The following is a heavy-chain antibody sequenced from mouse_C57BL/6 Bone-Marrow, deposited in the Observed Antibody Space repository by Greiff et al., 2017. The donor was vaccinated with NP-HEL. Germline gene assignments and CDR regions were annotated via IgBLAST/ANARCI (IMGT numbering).Heavy chain of an antibody. D-gene: IGHD2-4*01. Sequence: QVQLQQSGAELVRPGSSVKLSCKASGYTFTSYWMDWVKQRPGQGLEWIGNIYPSDSETHYNQKFKDKATLTVDKSSSTAYMQLSSLTSEDSAVYYCARSIYYDYDEPMDYWGQGTSVTVSS. CDR3: ARSIYYDYDEPMDY. CDR1: GYTFTSYW. J-gene: IGHJ4*01. CDR2: IYPSDSET. V-gene: IGHV1-61*01.